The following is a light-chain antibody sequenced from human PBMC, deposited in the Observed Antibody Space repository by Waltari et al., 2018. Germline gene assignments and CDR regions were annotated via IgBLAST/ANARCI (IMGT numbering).Light chain of an antibody. CDR2: AAS. Sequence: DIQMTQSPPSLSASVGDRVIITCRASQNVDTFLNWYQHTPGKAPTLLISAASRLHGGATSRFSGSGSATHFTLTITTLQPEDFATYYCQQTYSRPFTFGQGTNLDMK. J-gene: IGKJ2*01. V-gene: IGKV1-39*01. CDR3: QQTYSRPFT. CDR1: QNVDTF.